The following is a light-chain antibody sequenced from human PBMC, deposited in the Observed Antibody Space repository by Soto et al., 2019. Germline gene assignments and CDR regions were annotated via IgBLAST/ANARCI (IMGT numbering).Light chain of an antibody. CDR1: QSISSY. J-gene: IGKJ2*01. CDR3: QQSYNHPYT. CDR2: SAS. Sequence: DIDMTQSPSSLSASVGDRVTITCRASQSISSYLTWYQQRPGQAPKLLIYSASTLSSGVPSRISGSGSGTDFTLTITSLQPEDLAIYYCQQSYNHPYTFGQGTKL. V-gene: IGKV1-39*01.